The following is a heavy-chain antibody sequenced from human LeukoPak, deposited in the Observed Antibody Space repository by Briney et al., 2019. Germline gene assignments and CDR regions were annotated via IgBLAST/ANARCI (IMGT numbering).Heavy chain of an antibody. Sequence: GGSLRLSCTASGFTFDDYGMSWVRQAPGKGLEWVSGINWNGGSTGYADSVKGRFTISRDNAKNSLYLQMNSLRAEDTALYYCARELGYCSGGSCVHNYYFDYWGQGTLVTVSS. D-gene: IGHD2-15*01. CDR3: ARELGYCSGGSCVHNYYFDY. V-gene: IGHV3-20*04. CDR1: GFTFDDYG. J-gene: IGHJ4*02. CDR2: INWNGGST.